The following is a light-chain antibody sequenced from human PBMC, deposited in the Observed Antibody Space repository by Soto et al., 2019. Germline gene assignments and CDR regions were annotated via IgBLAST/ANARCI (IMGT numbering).Light chain of an antibody. CDR2: EVS. Sequence: QSALTQPASVSGSPGQSITISCTGTSSDVGGYNYVSWYQQHPGKAPKLMIYEVSNRPSRVSNRFSGSKSGNTASLTISGLQAEDEADYYCSSYIRSSTSYVFGTGTKVTVL. J-gene: IGLJ1*01. V-gene: IGLV2-14*01. CDR1: SSDVGGYNY. CDR3: SSYIRSSTSYV.